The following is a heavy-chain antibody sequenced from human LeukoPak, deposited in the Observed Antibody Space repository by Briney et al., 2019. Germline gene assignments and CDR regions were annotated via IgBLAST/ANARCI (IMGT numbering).Heavy chain of an antibody. J-gene: IGHJ6*02. V-gene: IGHV3-23*01. D-gene: IGHD4-23*01. Sequence: TGGSLRLSCAASGFTFSSYAMSWVRQAPGKGLEWVSAISGSGGSTYYADSVKGRFTISRDNSKNTLYLQITSLRAEDTAVYYCAKVPTVVTPRVFYYGMDVWGQGTTVTVYS. CDR1: GFTFSSYA. CDR2: ISGSGGST. CDR3: AKVPTVVTPRVFYYGMDV.